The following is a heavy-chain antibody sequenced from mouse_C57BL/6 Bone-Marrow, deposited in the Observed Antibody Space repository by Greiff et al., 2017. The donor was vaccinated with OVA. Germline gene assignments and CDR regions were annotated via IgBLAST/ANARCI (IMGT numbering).Heavy chain of an antibody. D-gene: IGHD1-1*01. J-gene: IGHJ2*01. CDR1: GYTFTSYW. V-gene: IGHV1-69*01. CDR3: ARGNYYCSDY. Sequence: QVQLQQPGAELVMPGASVKLSCKASGYTFTSYWMHWVKQRPGQGLEWIGEIDPSDSYTNYNQKFKGKATLTVDKSSSTASMQLSSLTSEDSAVYYCARGNYYCSDYGGQGTPLAVSA. CDR2: IDPSDSYT.